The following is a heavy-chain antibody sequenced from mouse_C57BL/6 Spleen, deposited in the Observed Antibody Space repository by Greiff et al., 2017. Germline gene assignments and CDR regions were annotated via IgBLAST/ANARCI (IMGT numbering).Heavy chain of an antibody. CDR1: GFTFSDYY. CDR2: INYDGSST. Sequence: EVKLVESEGGLVQPGSSMKLSCTASGFTFSDYYMAWVRQVPEKGLEWVANINYDGSSTYYLDSLKSRFIISRDNAKNILYLQMSSLKSEDTATYYCARIYDYDEGMDYWGQGTSVTVSS. V-gene: IGHV5-16*01. CDR3: ARIYDYDEGMDY. D-gene: IGHD2-4*01. J-gene: IGHJ4*01.